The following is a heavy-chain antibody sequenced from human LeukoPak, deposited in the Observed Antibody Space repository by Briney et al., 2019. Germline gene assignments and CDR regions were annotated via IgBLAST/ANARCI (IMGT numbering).Heavy chain of an antibody. CDR1: GFTFSSAW. Sequence: GGSLRLSCAASGFTFSSAWMTWVRQAPGKGLEWVGRIKSKTDGGTTEFAAPVKGRFTISRDDSKNTLFLQMNSLKTEDTAVYYCTTALTHNFDYWGQGTLVTVSS. V-gene: IGHV3-15*01. CDR3: TTALTHNFDY. CDR2: IKSKTDGGTT. J-gene: IGHJ4*02.